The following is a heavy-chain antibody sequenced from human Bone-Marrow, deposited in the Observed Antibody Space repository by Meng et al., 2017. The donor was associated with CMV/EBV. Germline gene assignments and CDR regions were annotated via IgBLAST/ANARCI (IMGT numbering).Heavy chain of an antibody. CDR3: AKDLYSSGSYNYFDP. CDR2: VPYHASNE. CDR1: FTFRTEG. V-gene: IGHV3-30*18. J-gene: IGHJ5*02. D-gene: IGHD6-19*01. Sequence: FTFRTEGIHWVRQAPRKQLEWVSMVPYHASNEYYADYVKGRFTNSRDDSKNTLYLQVNSLRTEDTAVYYCAKDLYSSGSYNYFDPWGQGTLVIVSS.